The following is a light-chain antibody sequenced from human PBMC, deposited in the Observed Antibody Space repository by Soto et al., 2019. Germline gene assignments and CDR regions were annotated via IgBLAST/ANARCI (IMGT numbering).Light chain of an antibody. CDR3: CSYTGFYSYV. CDR1: SSDVGGYNY. V-gene: IGLV2-11*01. Sequence: QSALTQPRSVSGSPGQSVTISCTGTSSDVGGYNYVSWYQQYPGKAPKVMIYDVSKRPSGVPDRFSGSKSGNTASLTISGLQAGDGADYYCCSYTGFYSYVFGTGTKLTVL. CDR2: DVS. J-gene: IGLJ1*01.